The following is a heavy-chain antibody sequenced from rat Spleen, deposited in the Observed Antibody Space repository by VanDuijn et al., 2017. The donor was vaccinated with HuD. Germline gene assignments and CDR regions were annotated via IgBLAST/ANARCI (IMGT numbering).Heavy chain of an antibody. CDR2: ISVSGGSS. CDR3: ATAGTRISRFAY. Sequence: EVQLVESDGGLVQPGRSLKLSCAASGFTFSDYYMAWVRQAPTKGLEWVASISVSGGSSYYRDSVKGRFTLSRDNAKSTLYLQMDSLRSEDTATYYCATAGTRISRFAYWGQGTLVTVSS. V-gene: IGHV5-20*01. D-gene: IGHD1-4*01. CDR1: GFTFSDYY. J-gene: IGHJ3*01.